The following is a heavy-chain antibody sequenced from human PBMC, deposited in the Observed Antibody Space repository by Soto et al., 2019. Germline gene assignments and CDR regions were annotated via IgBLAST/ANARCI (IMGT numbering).Heavy chain of an antibody. D-gene: IGHD3-3*01. CDR1: GDSFSSRPYY. CDR2: VYYSGST. V-gene: IGHV4-39*01. J-gene: IGHJ6*02. Sequence: PSETLSLTCSVSGDSFSSRPYYRAWIRQSPGKGLEWIGSVYYSGSTYYNPSLRSRVTISVDTSKNQFSLKLTSVTAADTAVYYCARQLRSVTIFGVVIHGMDVWGQGTTVTVSS. CDR3: ARQLRSVTIFGVVIHGMDV.